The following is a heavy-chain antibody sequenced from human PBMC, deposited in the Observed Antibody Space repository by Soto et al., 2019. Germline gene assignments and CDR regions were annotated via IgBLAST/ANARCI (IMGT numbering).Heavy chain of an antibody. CDR2: IYYSGST. J-gene: IGHJ4*02. CDR1: GGSISSGGYY. V-gene: IGHV4-31*09. CDR3: AGGIAARPLGY. D-gene: IGHD6-6*01. Sequence: SETLSLTCTVSGGSISSGGYYWSWIRQHPGKGLEWIGYIYYSGSTYYNPSLKSRVTISVDRSKNQFSLKLSSVTAADTAVYYCAGGIAARPLGYWGQGTLVTVSS.